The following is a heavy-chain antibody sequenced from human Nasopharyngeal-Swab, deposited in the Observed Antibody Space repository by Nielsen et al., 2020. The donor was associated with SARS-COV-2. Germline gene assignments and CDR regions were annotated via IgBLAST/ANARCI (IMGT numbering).Heavy chain of an antibody. CDR2: IYYSGST. CDR3: ARAPIVVVITHFDY. CDR1: GGSISSGGYY. V-gene: IGHV4-31*03. J-gene: IGHJ4*02. Sequence: LSLTCTVSGGSISSGGYYWSWIRQHPGKGLEWIGYIYYSGSTYYIPSLKSRVTISVDTSKNQFSLKLSSVTAADTAVYYCARAPIVVVITHFDYWGQGTLVTVSS. D-gene: IGHD3-22*01.